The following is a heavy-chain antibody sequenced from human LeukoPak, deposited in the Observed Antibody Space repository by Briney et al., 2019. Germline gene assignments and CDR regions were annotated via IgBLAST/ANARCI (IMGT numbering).Heavy chain of an antibody. Sequence: SETLSLTCTVSGGSISSYYWSWIRQPPGKGLEWIGYIYYSGSTNYNPSLKSRVTISVDTSKNQFSLKLSSVTAADTAVYYCARVGGVSISDNDAFDIWGQGTMVTVSS. CDR2: IYYSGST. CDR1: GGSISSYY. J-gene: IGHJ3*02. V-gene: IGHV4-59*01. CDR3: ARVGGVSISDNDAFDI. D-gene: IGHD2-2*01.